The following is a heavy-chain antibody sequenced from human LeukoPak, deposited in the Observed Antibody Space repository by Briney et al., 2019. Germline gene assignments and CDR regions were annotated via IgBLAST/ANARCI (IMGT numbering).Heavy chain of an antibody. D-gene: IGHD2-2*01. CDR3: VSFYETY. Sequence: GGSLRLSCAASGNYWMHWVRQAPGKRLVWVSHINSDGSWTSYADSVKGRFTISKDNAKNTVYLQMNNLRAEDTAVYYCVSFYETYWGRGTLVTVS. V-gene: IGHV3-74*01. CDR1: GNYW. J-gene: IGHJ4*02. CDR2: INSDGSWT.